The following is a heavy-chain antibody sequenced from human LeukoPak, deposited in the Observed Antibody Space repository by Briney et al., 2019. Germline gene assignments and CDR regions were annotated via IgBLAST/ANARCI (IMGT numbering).Heavy chain of an antibody. D-gene: IGHD2-21*02. CDR2: ISGSGST. V-gene: IGHV4-4*07. CDR3: AREIAYCGADCPPHFDY. CDR1: GDSISYFY. Sequence: SETLSLTCSVSGDSISYFYWSWIRQAAGKGLEWIGRISGSGSTDYNASLKSRVTMSVDTSKNQLSLKVISVTAADTAVYYCAREIAYCGADCPPHFDYWGQGTLVTVSS. J-gene: IGHJ4*02.